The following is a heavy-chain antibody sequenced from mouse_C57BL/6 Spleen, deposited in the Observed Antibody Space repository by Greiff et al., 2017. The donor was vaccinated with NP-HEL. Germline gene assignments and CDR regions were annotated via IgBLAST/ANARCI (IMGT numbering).Heavy chain of an antibody. D-gene: IGHD2-4*01. J-gene: IGHJ2*01. CDR2: INPGSGGT. CDR3: ARSGLRLVGYFDY. V-gene: IGHV1-54*01. Sequence: QVQLQQSGAELVRPGTSVKVSCKASGYAFTNYLIEWVKQRPGQGLEWIGVINPGSGGTNYNEKFKGKATLTADKSSSTAYMQLSSLTSEDSAVYFCARSGLRLVGYFDYWGQGTTLTVSS. CDR1: GYAFTNYL.